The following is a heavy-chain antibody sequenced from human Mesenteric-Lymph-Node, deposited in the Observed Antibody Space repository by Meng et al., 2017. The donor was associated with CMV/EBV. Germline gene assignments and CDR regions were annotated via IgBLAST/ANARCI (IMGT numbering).Heavy chain of an antibody. CDR1: YY. D-gene: IGHD3-10*01. J-gene: IGHJ5*02. Sequence: YYIHWVGQAPGPGLEWMGIINPSGGTTTYAQNFQGRVTMTRDTSTSTVYMQLTSLRSEDTAVYYCARILMEAYYGSGSYYNPGWLDPWGQGTLVTVSS. V-gene: IGHV1-46*01. CDR3: ARILMEAYYGSGSYYNPGWLDP. CDR2: INPSGGTT.